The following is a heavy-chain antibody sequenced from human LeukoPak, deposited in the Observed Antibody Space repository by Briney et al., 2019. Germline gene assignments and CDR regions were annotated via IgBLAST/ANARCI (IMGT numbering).Heavy chain of an antibody. Sequence: HPGGSLRPSCAASGFTFSSYWMHWVRQAPGKGLEWVSAISGSGGSTYYADSVKGRFTISRDNSKNTLYLQMNSLRAEDTAVYYCAKSPSPMVVGAAFDIWGQGTMVTVSS. CDR2: ISGSGGST. V-gene: IGHV3-23*01. J-gene: IGHJ3*02. D-gene: IGHD2-21*01. CDR3: AKSPSPMVVGAAFDI. CDR1: GFTFSSYW.